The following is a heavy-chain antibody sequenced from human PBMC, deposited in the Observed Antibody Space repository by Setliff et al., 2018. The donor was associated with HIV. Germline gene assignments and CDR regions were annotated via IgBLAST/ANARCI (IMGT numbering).Heavy chain of an antibody. CDR1: GGSISSSSYY. V-gene: IGHV4-39*01. J-gene: IGHJ5*02. D-gene: IGHD5-18*01. Sequence: SETLSLTCTVSGGSISSSSYYWAWVRQPPGKGPEWIGSIYYSGSTYYNPSLKSRVTISIDTSRNQFSLKLTSVTAADTAMYYCARRHTAFDPWGQGTLVTVSS. CDR3: ARRHTAFDP. CDR2: IYYSGST.